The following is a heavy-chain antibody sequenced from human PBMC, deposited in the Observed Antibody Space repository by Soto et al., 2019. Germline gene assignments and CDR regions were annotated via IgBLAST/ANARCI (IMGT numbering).Heavy chain of an antibody. J-gene: IGHJ4*02. CDR2: ISYDGSNK. D-gene: IGHD1-26*01. CDR3: ANRLGDTSFDY. V-gene: IGHV3-30*18. CDR1: GFTFSSYG. Sequence: QVQLVESGGGVVQPGRSLRLSCAASGFTFSSYGMHWVRQAPGKGLEWVAVISYDGSNKYYADSVKGRFTISRDNSKNTQYLQMNSLRAEDTAVYYCANRLGDTSFDYWGQGTLVTVSS.